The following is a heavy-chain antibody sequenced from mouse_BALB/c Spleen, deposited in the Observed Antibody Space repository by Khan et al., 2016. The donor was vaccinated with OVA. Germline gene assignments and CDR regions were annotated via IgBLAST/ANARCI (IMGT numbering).Heavy chain of an antibody. CDR3: ARGGYGSVAY. CDR2: INPGSGDT. V-gene: IGHV1-54*01. Sequence: QVQLQQSGAELVRPGTSVKVSCKASGYSFTDYLIDWVKQRPGQGLEWIGVINPGSGDTHYNEKFTGKATLTADQSSSTAYMQLSSLTSDDSASYFCARGGYGSVAYWGQGTLVTVSP. J-gene: IGHJ3*01. CDR1: GYSFTDYL. D-gene: IGHD2-10*02.